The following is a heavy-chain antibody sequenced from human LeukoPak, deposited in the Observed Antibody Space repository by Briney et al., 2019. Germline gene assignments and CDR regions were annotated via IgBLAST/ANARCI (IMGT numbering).Heavy chain of an antibody. CDR3: ARDGCNLDAFDI. J-gene: IGHJ3*02. CDR1: GFTFSSYS. Sequence: GGSLRLSCAAPGFTFSSYSMNWFRQAPGKGLEWVSSISSSSSYIYYADSVKGRFTISRDNAKNSLYLQMNSLRAEDTAVYYCARDGCNLDAFDIWGQGTMVTVSS. V-gene: IGHV3-21*01. CDR2: ISSSSSYI. D-gene: IGHD2/OR15-2a*01.